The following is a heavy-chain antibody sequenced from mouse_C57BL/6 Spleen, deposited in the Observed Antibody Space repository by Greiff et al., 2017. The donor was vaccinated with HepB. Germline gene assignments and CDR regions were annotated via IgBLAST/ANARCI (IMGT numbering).Heavy chain of an antibody. CDR3: AREGLFGSSHLAWFAY. V-gene: IGHV1-7*01. D-gene: IGHD1-1*01. J-gene: IGHJ3*01. CDR1: GYTFTSYW. Sequence: QVQLKESGAELAKPGASVKLSCKASGYTFTSYWMHWVNQRPGQGLEWIGYINPSSGYTKYNQKFKDKATLTADKSSSTAYMQLSSLTYEDSAVYYCAREGLFGSSHLAWFAYWGQGTLVTVSA. CDR2: INPSSGYT.